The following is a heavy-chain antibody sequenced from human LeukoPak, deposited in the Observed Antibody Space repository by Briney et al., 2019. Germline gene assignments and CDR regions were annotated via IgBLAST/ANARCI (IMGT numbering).Heavy chain of an antibody. CDR3: ARGVSYRVVVTATDFDY. D-gene: IGHD2-21*02. Sequence: GGSLRLSCEASGFTFSSYYMNWVRQAPGGGLEWVSSIGSSSIHIYYADSVKGRFTISRDNAKNSLYLQMNSLRAEDTAVYYCARGVSYRVVVTATDFDYWGQGTLVTVSS. CDR2: IGSSSIHI. J-gene: IGHJ4*02. V-gene: IGHV3-21*01. CDR1: GFTFSSYY.